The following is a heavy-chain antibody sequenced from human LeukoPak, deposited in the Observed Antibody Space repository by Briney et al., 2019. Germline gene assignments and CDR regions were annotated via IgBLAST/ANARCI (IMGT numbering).Heavy chain of an antibody. CDR1: GFTFSSYA. Sequence: GGSLRLSCAASGFTFSSYAMSCVRQAPGKGLEWVSGISGSGGNTYYADSVKGRFTISRDNFKNTLYLQMNSLRAEDTAVYYCAREGTAMAMTFDYWGQGTLVTVSS. D-gene: IGHD5-18*01. V-gene: IGHV3-23*01. CDR3: AREGTAMAMTFDY. J-gene: IGHJ4*02. CDR2: ISGSGGNT.